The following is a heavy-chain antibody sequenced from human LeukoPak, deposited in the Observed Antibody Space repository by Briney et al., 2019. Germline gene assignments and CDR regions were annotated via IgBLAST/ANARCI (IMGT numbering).Heavy chain of an antibody. J-gene: IGHJ5*02. CDR1: GYSFTSYW. CDR2: IYPGDSDT. D-gene: IGHD6-19*01. V-gene: IGHV5-51*01. CDR3: ARWGKQWLVPCWFDA. Sequence: GESLKISCKGSGYSFTSYWIGWVRQMPGKGLEWMGIIYPGDSDTTYSPSFQGQVTISADKSINTAYLQWSSLKASDTAIYYCARWGKQWLVPCWFDAWGQGTLVTASS.